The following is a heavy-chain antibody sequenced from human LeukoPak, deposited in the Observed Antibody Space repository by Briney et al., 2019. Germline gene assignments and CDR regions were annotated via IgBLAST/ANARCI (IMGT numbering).Heavy chain of an antibody. CDR3: ARRDGYNLDY. J-gene: IGHJ4*02. V-gene: IGHV5-51*01. D-gene: IGHD5-24*01. Sequence: GASLQISCKGSGSSFTSYWIGGGRQLPGKGLEWMGIIYPGDSDTRYSPSFQGQVTISADKSISTACLQWSSLKASDTAMYYCARRDGYNLDYWGQGTLVTVSS. CDR1: GSSFTSYW. CDR2: IYPGDSDT.